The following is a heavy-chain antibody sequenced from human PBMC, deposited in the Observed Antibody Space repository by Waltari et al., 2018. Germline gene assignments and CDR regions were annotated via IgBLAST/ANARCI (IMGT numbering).Heavy chain of an antibody. CDR1: GYTFTSYD. CDR2: MNPNSGNT. V-gene: IGHV1-8*01. D-gene: IGHD4-17*01. J-gene: IGHJ5*02. CDR3: AREPNSPTVTTSDNWFDP. Sequence: QVQLVQSGAEVKKPGASVKVSCKASGYTFTSYDINWVRQATGQGLEWMGWMNPNSGNTGYAQKFQGRVTMTRNTSISTAYMELSSLRSEDTAVYYCAREPNSPTVTTSDNWFDPWGQGTLVTVSS.